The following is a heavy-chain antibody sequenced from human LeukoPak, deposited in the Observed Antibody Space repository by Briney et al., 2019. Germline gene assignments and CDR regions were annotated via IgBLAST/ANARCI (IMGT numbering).Heavy chain of an antibody. V-gene: IGHV3-30*04. CDR3: AELGITMIGGV. D-gene: IGHD3-10*02. CDR1: GFNLTNYA. J-gene: IGHJ6*04. Sequence: GGSLRLSCTASGFNLTNYAMHWVRQAPGKGLEWVTLISYSGDNTYYADSVKGRFTFSRDKAKNTLYLQMNSLRPEDSAVYYCAELGITMIGGVWGKGTTVTISS. CDR2: ISYSGDNT.